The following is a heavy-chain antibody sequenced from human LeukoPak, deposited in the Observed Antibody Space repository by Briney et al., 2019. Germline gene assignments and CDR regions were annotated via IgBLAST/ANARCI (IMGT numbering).Heavy chain of an antibody. V-gene: IGHV4-30-4*01. D-gene: IGHD5-18*01. Sequence: ASQTLSHTCTVSGGSISSGDYYWSWIRQPPGKGLEWIGYIYYSGSTYYNPSLKSRVTISVDTSKNQFSLKLSSVTAADTAVYYCARVYRYGSNWFDPWGQGTLVTVSS. J-gene: IGHJ5*02. CDR2: IYYSGST. CDR1: GGSISSGDYY. CDR3: ARVYRYGSNWFDP.